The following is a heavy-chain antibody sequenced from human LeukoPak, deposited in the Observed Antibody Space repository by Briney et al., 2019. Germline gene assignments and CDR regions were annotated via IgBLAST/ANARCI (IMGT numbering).Heavy chain of an antibody. D-gene: IGHD1-26*01. Sequence: PSETLSLTCTVSGASISSSSYYWGWIRQPPGKGLEWIGTIYYSGSTYYNPSLKSRVTISLDTSKNQFTLKLNSVTAADTAVYYCVRDGTSGTYLHFDYWGRGTLVTVSS. J-gene: IGHJ4*02. CDR2: IYYSGST. V-gene: IGHV4-39*06. CDR1: GASISSSSYY. CDR3: VRDGTSGTYLHFDY.